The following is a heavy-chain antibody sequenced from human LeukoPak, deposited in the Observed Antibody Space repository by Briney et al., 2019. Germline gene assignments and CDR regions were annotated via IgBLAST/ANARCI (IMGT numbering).Heavy chain of an antibody. CDR1: RFTFSNYE. D-gene: IGHD5-18*01. V-gene: IGHV3-48*03. CDR3: ARDRGYSYGPFDY. J-gene: IGHJ4*02. Sequence: PGGSLRLSCAASRFTFSNYEMHWVRQAPGKGLEWLSYISSSGNTIYYADSVKGRFTISRDNAKNSLYLQMNGLRAEDTAVYYCARDRGYSYGPFDYWGQGTLVTVSS. CDR2: ISSSGNTI.